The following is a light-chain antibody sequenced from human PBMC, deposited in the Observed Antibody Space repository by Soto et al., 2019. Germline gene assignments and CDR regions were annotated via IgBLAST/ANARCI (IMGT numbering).Light chain of an antibody. J-gene: IGLJ1*01. Sequence: SVLTQPASVSGSPGQSITISCTGTSSDVGGYNFVSWYQQHPGTAPKLMIYEVSNRPSGVSNRFSGSKSANTASLTISGLQAADEADYYCNSYTSSNTYVFGTGTKVTVL. CDR3: NSYTSSNTYV. V-gene: IGLV2-14*01. CDR1: SSDVGGYNF. CDR2: EVS.